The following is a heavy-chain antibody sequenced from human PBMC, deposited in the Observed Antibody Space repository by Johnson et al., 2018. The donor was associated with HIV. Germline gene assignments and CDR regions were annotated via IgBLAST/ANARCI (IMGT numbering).Heavy chain of an antibody. CDR3: ARDRKWVAARSGDAFDI. V-gene: IGHV3-33*01. D-gene: IGHD6-6*01. CDR2: IWYDGSSK. J-gene: IGHJ3*02. Sequence: QVQLVESGGGVVQPGRSLRVSCAASGFTFSNYAMHWVRQPPGKGLEWVAIIWYDGSSKYYADSVKGRFTISRDNSRNTLYLQMNSLRAEDTAVYYCARDRKWVAARSGDAFDIWGQGTMVTVSS. CDR1: GFTFSNYA.